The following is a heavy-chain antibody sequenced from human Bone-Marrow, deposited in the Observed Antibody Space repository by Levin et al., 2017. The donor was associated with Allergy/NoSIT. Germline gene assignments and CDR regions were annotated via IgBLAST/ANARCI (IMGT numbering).Heavy chain of an antibody. V-gene: IGHV3-9*01. D-gene: IGHD2-2*01. J-gene: IGHJ2*01. CDR2: TSWTGGDI. CDR3: VKDYYATSSWSFDL. Sequence: SLKISCAASGFSCDDYAMHWVRQVPGKGLEWVSGTSWTGGDIGYADSVKGRFTISRDNAKNTLYLQMNSMRPEDTAFYYCVKDYYATSSWSFDLWGRGTLVTVSS. CDR1: GFSCDDYA.